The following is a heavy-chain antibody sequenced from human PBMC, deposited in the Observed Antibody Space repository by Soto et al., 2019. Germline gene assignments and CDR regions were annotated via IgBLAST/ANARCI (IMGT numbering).Heavy chain of an antibody. CDR2: IYYSGST. D-gene: IGHD1-1*01. Sequence: SETLCLTCTVSGGSISSYYWSWIRQPPGKGLEWIGYIYYSGSTNYNPSLKSRVTMSVDTSKNQFSLKVSSVTAADTAVYYCARLGGNGYYMDVWGKGTTVTVSS. V-gene: IGHV4-59*08. CDR3: ARLGGNGYYMDV. CDR1: GGSISSYY. J-gene: IGHJ6*03.